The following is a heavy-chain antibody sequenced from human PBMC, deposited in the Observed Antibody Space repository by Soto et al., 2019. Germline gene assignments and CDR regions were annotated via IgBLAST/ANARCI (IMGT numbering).Heavy chain of an antibody. D-gene: IGHD2-15*01. Sequence: QVQLQQWGAGLLKPSETLSLTCAVYGGSFSGYYWSWIRQPPGKGLEWIGEINHSGSTNYNPSLKSRVTISVDTSKNQFSLKLSSVTAADTAVYYCARGLRDIVVVVAALDYWGQGTLVTGSS. V-gene: IGHV4-34*01. CDR1: GGSFSGYY. J-gene: IGHJ4*02. CDR2: INHSGST. CDR3: ARGLRDIVVVVAALDY.